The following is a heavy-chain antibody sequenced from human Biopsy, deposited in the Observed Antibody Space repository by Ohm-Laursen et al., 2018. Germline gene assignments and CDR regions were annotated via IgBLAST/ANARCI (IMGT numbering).Heavy chain of an antibody. CDR3: ARATNSTGWPSYYFYGMDV. Sequence: SDTLSLTCTVSGGSISSDYWSWIRQTPGKGLEWIGYIYYSGSTNYNPSLKSRVTISVDTSKNQFSLRLNSVTAADTAVYYCARATNSTGWPSYYFYGMDVWGQGTTVTVSS. V-gene: IGHV4-59*07. J-gene: IGHJ6*02. D-gene: IGHD2/OR15-2a*01. CDR2: IYYSGST. CDR1: GGSISSDY.